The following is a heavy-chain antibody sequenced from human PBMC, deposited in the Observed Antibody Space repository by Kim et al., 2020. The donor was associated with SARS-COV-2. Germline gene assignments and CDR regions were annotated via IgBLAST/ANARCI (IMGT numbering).Heavy chain of an antibody. D-gene: IGHD3-9*01. CDR1: GGSISSSSYY. Sequence: SETLSLTCTVSGGSISSSSYYWGWIRQPPGKGLEWIGSIYYSGSTYYNPSLKSRVTISVDTSKNQFSLKLSSVTAADTAVYYCARHVSSTHKVLRYFDWPIWGDAFDIWGQGTMVTVSS. J-gene: IGHJ3*02. V-gene: IGHV4-39*01. CDR2: IYYSGST. CDR3: ARHVSSTHKVLRYFDWPIWGDAFDI.